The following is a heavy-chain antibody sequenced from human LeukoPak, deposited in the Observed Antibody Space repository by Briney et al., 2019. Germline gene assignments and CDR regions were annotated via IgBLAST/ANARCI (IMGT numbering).Heavy chain of an antibody. CDR3: AKADTQVVPASILVY. CDR2: ISGSGGST. J-gene: IGHJ4*02. D-gene: IGHD2-2*01. CDR1: GFTFSSYA. Sequence: GGSLRLSCAASGFTFSSYAMSWVRQAPGKGLEWVSAISGSGGSTYSADSVKGRITISRDNSKNTLYLQMNSLRAEDTAVYYCAKADTQVVPASILVYWGQGTLVTVSS. V-gene: IGHV3-23*01.